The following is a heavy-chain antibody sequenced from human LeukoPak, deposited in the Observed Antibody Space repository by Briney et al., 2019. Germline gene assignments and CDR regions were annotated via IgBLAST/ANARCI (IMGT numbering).Heavy chain of an antibody. CDR1: GFTFSSYS. CDR3: ARDRGDSSSWVRDAFDI. J-gene: IGHJ3*02. V-gene: IGHV3-21*01. Sequence: GGSLRLSCAASGFTFSSYSMNWVRQAPGKGLEWVSSISSSSSYIYYADSVKGRFTISRDNAKNSLYLQMNSLRAEDTAVYYCARDRGDSSSWVRDAFDIWGQGTTVTVSS. D-gene: IGHD6-13*01. CDR2: ISSSSSYI.